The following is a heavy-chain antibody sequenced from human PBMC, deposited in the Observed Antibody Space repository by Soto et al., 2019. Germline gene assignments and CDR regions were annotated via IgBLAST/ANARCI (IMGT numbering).Heavy chain of an antibody. J-gene: IGHJ6*02. CDR2: INPNSGGT. D-gene: IGHD3-22*01. CDR1: GYTFTGYY. V-gene: IGHV1-2*02. CDR3: ARDPLYYYDSSGYPTDYYYYGMDV. Sequence: GASVKVSCKASGYTFTGYYMHWVRQAPGQGLEWMRWINPNSGGTNYAQKFQGRVTMTRDTSISTAYMELSRLRSDDTAVYYCARDPLYYYDSSGYPTDYYYYGMDVWGQGTTVTVSS.